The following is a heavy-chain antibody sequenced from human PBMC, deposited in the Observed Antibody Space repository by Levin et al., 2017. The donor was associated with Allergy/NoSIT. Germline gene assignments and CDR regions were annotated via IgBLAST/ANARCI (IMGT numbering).Heavy chain of an antibody. D-gene: IGHD3-9*01. Sequence: PSETLSLTCTVSGGSISSSISYWGWIRQAPGKGLEWIGSIYNSGSTYYNPSLKSRVTTSVDTSKNQFSLKLSSVTAADTAVYYCARQCYGILTGYYNFDYWGQGTLVTVSS. CDR2: IYNSGST. CDR3: ARQCYGILTGYYNFDY. J-gene: IGHJ4*02. V-gene: IGHV4-39*01. CDR1: GGSISSSISY.